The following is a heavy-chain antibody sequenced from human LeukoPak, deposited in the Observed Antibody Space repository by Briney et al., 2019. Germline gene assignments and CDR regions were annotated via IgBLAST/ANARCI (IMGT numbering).Heavy chain of an antibody. Sequence: ASVKVSCKPSVYTFTGYYMHWVRQAPGQGLEWMGWINPNSGGTNYAQKFQGRVTMTRDTSISTAYMELSRLRSDDTAVYYCARESSGFFYYYYYYMDVWGKGTTVTVSS. J-gene: IGHJ6*03. CDR1: VYTFTGYY. CDR2: INPNSGGT. CDR3: ARESSGFFYYYYYYMDV. D-gene: IGHD6-25*01. V-gene: IGHV1-2*02.